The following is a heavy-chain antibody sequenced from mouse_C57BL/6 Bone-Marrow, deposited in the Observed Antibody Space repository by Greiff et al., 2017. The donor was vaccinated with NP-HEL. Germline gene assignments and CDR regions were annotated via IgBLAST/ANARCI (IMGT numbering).Heavy chain of an antibody. J-gene: IGHJ2*01. Sequence: VQLQQSGPELVKPGASVKISCKASGYSFTGYYMNWVKQSPEKSLEWIGEINPSTGGTTYNQKFKAKATLTVDKSSSTAYMQLKSLTSEDSAVXYCARGGAYDYWGQGTTLTVSS. CDR1: GYSFTGYY. D-gene: IGHD3-1*01. CDR2: INPSTGGT. CDR3: ARGGAYDY. V-gene: IGHV1-42*01.